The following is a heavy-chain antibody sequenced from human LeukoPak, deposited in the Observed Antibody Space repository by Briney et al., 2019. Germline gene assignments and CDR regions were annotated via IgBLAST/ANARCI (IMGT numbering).Heavy chain of an antibody. J-gene: IGHJ4*02. V-gene: IGHV4-34*01. CDR2: INHSGST. Sequence: SETLSLTCAVSGGSFSGYYWSWSRQPPGKGLEWIGEINHSGSTNYNPSLKSRVTISVDTSKNQFSLKLSSVTAADTAVYYCARVSSENDFFDYWGQGTLVTVSS. CDR3: ARVSSENDFFDY. CDR1: GGSFSGYY. D-gene: IGHD3-3*01.